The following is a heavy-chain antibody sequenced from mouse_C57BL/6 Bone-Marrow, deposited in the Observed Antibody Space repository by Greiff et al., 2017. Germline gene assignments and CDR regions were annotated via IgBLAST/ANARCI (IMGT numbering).Heavy chain of an antibody. CDR1: GFSLTSYG. CDR3: AKNGGFPYYAMDY. J-gene: IGHJ4*01. Sequence: QVQLQQSGPGLVQPSQSLSITCTVSGFSLTSYGVHWVRQSPGKGLEWLGVIWRGGSTDYNAAFMSRLSITKDNSKSQVFFKMNSLQADDTAIYYCAKNGGFPYYAMDYWGQGTSVTVSS. V-gene: IGHV2-5*01. CDR2: IWRGGST.